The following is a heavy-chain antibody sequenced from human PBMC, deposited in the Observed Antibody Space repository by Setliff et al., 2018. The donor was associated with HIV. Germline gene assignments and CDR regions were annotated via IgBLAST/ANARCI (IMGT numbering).Heavy chain of an antibody. CDR2: VNPYNGDT. V-gene: IGHV1-18*01. Sequence: ASVKVSCKSSGYTFTSYGVSWVRQAPGQGLEWMGWVNPYNGDTKNAQKFQGRVAMTTDTSTATVFMELRSLRSDDTAVYYCARGPGHDSSGYYYDYYYMDVWGKGTTVTVSS. D-gene: IGHD3-22*01. CDR3: ARGPGHDSSGYYYDYYYMDV. J-gene: IGHJ6*03. CDR1: GYTFTSYG.